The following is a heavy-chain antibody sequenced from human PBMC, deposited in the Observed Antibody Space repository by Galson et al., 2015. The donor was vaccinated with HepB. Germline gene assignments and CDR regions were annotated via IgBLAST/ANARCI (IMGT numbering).Heavy chain of an antibody. CDR2: IIPIFGTA. Sequence: SVKVSCKASGGTFSSHAISWVRQAPGQGLEWMGGIIPIFGTANYAQKFQGRVTITADESTSTAYMELSSLRSEDTAVYYCAGHLILLWFREGYYYMDVWGKGTTVTVSS. D-gene: IGHD3-10*01. CDR3: AGHLILLWFREGYYYMDV. CDR1: GGTFSSHA. J-gene: IGHJ6*03. V-gene: IGHV1-69*13.